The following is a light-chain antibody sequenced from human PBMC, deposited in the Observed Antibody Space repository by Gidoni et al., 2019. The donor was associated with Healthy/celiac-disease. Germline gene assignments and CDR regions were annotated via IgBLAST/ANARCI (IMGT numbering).Light chain of an antibody. V-gene: IGKV1-39*01. Sequence: DIQMTQSPSSLSASVGDRVTITCRASQSISSYLNWYQQKQGKAPKLLIYAASSLQSGVPSRFSGSGSGTDFTLTISRLQPEDVATYYCQQSYSTPTFGGGTKVEIK. J-gene: IGKJ4*01. CDR1: QSISSY. CDR3: QQSYSTPT. CDR2: AAS.